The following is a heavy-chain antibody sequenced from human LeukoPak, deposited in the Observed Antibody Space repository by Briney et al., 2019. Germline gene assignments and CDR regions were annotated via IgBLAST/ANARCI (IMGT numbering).Heavy chain of an antibody. V-gene: IGHV1-46*01. D-gene: IGHD5-12*01. CDR1: GYTFTTCY. CDR3: ARELGGYDSL. Sequence: GASVKVSCKASGYTFTTCYIHWVRQAPGQGPEWMGIINPSGGSTRYAQKFQGRVTMTRDTSTSTVYMEVSSLRSEDTAVYYCARELGGYDSLWGQGTLVTVSS. J-gene: IGHJ4*02. CDR2: INPSGGST.